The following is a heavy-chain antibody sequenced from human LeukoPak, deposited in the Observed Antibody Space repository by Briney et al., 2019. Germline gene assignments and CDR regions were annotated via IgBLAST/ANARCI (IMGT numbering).Heavy chain of an antibody. CDR3: ARRLSTRSYYLDD. CDR1: GASISITRAA. V-gene: IGHV4-39*01. Sequence: SETLSLPGTVPGASISITRAAWGWIRQPPGKGLEWIGDIYYSGTTNYNPSLKSRVTKAVDTSKIQFPLKLNTATAADTAVYYCARRLSTRSYYLDDWGQGTLVTVSS. CDR2: IYYSGTT. J-gene: IGHJ4*02. D-gene: IGHD1-26*01.